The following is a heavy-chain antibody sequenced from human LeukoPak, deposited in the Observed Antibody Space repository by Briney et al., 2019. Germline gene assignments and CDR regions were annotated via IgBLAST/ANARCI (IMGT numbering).Heavy chain of an antibody. CDR1: GFVVSSYG. V-gene: IGHV3-30*02. Sequence: HPGGSLRLSCAASGFVVSSYGMDWVRQAPGKGLEWVAFIQADESKRYYADSVKGRFTISRDRSTNTLYLQMNSLRPEDTAEYYCARGTDYCFDYWGQGTVVTVSS. CDR3: ARGTDYCFDY. J-gene: IGHJ4*02. D-gene: IGHD3/OR15-3a*01. CDR2: IQADESKR.